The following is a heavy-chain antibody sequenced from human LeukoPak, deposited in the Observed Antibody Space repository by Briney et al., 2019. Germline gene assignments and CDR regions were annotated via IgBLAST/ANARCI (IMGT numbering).Heavy chain of an antibody. D-gene: IGHD4-17*01. Sequence: PSETLSLTCTVSGDSINSITFYWGWVRQPPGKGLEWIASVSSGGHTFYNLSLKSRVTISTDTSTSTAYMELRSLRSDDTAVYYCARDDTTVIPYYYGMDVWGQGTTVTVSS. J-gene: IGHJ6*02. CDR3: ARDDTTVIPYYYGMDV. V-gene: IGHV4-39*07. CDR2: VSSGGHT. CDR1: GDSINSITFY.